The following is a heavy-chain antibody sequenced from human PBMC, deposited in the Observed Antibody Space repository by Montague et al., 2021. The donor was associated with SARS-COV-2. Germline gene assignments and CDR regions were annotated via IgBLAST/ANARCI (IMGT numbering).Heavy chain of an antibody. CDR2: INHGGST. Sequence: SXTLSLTCAVHGGSFSGYYWNWIRQPPGKGLEWIGEINHGGSTNYNPSLKSRLTISTDTSKNQFSLKLTSVAAADTAVYYCARLRDGVVPSPILGVGPYYSYYYMDVWGRGTTVTVSS. J-gene: IGHJ6*03. D-gene: IGHD3-10*01. CDR1: GGSFSGYY. V-gene: IGHV4-34*01. CDR3: ARLRDGVVPSPILGVGPYYSYYYMDV.